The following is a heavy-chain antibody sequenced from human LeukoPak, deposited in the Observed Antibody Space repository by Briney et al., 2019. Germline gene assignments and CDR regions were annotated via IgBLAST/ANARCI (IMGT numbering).Heavy chain of an antibody. CDR3: ARETGIAAASYYYYFYMDV. V-gene: IGHV3-7*01. CDR1: GFTFSNYW. Sequence: GGSLRLSCAASGFTFSNYWMAWVRQAPGKGLEWVANIKADGSEKYYVDSVKGRFTISRDNAKNSLYLQMISLRAEDTAVYYCARETGIAAASYYYYFYMDVWGKGTTVTISS. J-gene: IGHJ6*03. CDR2: IKADGSEK. D-gene: IGHD6-13*01.